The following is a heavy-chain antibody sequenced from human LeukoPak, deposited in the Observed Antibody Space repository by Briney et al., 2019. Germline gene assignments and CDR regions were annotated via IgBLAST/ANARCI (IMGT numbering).Heavy chain of an antibody. V-gene: IGHV3-33*06. Sequence: PGGSLRLSCAASGFTFSSYGMHWVRQAPGKGLEWVAVIWYDGSNKYYADAVKRRFTNSRDNSKHPLYLQMNSLRAEDTGVYYWAKDPCGDYLLDYWGQGTLVTVSS. J-gene: IGHJ4*02. CDR3: AKDPCGDYLLDY. D-gene: IGHD4-17*01. CDR1: GFTFSSYG. CDR2: IWYDGSNK.